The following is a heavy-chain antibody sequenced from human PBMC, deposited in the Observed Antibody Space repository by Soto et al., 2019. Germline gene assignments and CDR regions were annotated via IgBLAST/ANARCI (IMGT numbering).Heavy chain of an antibody. J-gene: IGHJ5*02. Sequence: GASVKVSCKASGYTFTSYYMHWVRQAPGQGLEWMGIINPSGGSTSYAQKFQGRVTMTRDTSTSTVYMELSSLRSEDTAVYYCARVYCSSTSCSEGWFDPWGQGTLVTVSS. V-gene: IGHV1-46*01. CDR3: ARVYCSSTSCSEGWFDP. CDR2: INPSGGST. CDR1: GYTFTSYY. D-gene: IGHD2-2*01.